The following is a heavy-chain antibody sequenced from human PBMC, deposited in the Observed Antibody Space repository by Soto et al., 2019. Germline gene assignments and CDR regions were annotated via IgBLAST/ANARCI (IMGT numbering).Heavy chain of an antibody. CDR1: GGSISGRNW. CDR3: TRLIYDSRLNYFYFDL. D-gene: IGHD3-22*01. CDR2: VFHSGDT. J-gene: IGHJ4*02. Sequence: QVHLQESGPGLVKPSGTLSLTCVVSGGSISGRNWWSWVRQAPGKGLEWIGEVFHSGDTTYSPSLRSRVTISVDKSKKQFSLNLNSVTAADTAVYYCTRLIYDSRLNYFYFDLWGQGALVTVSS. V-gene: IGHV4-4*02.